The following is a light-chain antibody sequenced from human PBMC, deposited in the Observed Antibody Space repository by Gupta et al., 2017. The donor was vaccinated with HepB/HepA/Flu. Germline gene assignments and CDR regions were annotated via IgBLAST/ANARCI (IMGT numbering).Light chain of an antibody. CDR3: HQSYSTPRT. CDR2: AAS. J-gene: IGKJ1*01. V-gene: IGKV1-39*01. Sequence: DIQMTHSPSSLSPSVGDSVTITCRASQSISSYLNWYQQKPGKAPKLLIYAASSLQSGVPSRFSGSGSGTDFTLTISRLQAEDFATYYCHQSYSTPRTFGQGTKVEIK. CDR1: QSISSY.